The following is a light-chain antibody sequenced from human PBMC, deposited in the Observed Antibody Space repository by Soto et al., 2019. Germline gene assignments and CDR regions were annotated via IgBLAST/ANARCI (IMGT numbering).Light chain of an antibody. CDR1: GSNIGSHT. Sequence: QSVLTQPPSASGTPGQRVTISCSGSGSNIGSHTVNWFQQVPGAAPKLLIKTNNQRPSGVPDRFSGSKSGASASLAISGLQPEDEATYYCATWDDSRKGVFGTGTKLTVL. CDR3: ATWDDSRKGV. V-gene: IGLV1-44*01. J-gene: IGLJ1*01. CDR2: TNN.